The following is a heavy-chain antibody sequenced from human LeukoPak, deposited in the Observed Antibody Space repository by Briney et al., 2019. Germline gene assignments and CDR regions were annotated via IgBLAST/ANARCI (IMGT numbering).Heavy chain of an antibody. CDR1: GFTFTNYW. CDR3: ARDRVRREYSDSSGYRPDAFDI. D-gene: IGHD3-22*01. Sequence: GGSLRLSCAAAGFTFTNYWMIWVRQAPGKGLEWVANIKEDGSAEFYVDSVKGRFTLSRDNAKNSVYLQMNSLRAEDTAVYYCARDRVRREYSDSSGYRPDAFDIWGQGTMVTVSS. CDR2: IKEDGSAE. J-gene: IGHJ3*02. V-gene: IGHV3-7*01.